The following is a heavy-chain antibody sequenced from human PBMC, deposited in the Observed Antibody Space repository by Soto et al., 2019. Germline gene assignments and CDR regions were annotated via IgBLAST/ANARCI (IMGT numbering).Heavy chain of an antibody. D-gene: IGHD2-15*01. J-gene: IGHJ3*02. CDR2: IYYGGSI. Sequence: SETLSLTCTVSGYSISSYYWTWIRQPPGKGLEWIAFIYYGGSINYNPSLKSRVAISVDTSKNQFSLNLNSVTAADTAVYYCARDQVEKGYCSGGSCPAGDAFDIWGQGTMVTVSS. V-gene: IGHV4-59*12. CDR1: GYSISSYY. CDR3: ARDQVEKGYCSGGSCPAGDAFDI.